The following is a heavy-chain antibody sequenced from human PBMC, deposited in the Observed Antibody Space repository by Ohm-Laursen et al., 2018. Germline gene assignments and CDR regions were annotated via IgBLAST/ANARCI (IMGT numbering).Heavy chain of an antibody. CDR3: ARDMWYCSGGSCQRTTIDY. D-gene: IGHD2-15*01. V-gene: IGHV3-21*01. CDR1: GFTFDDYA. J-gene: IGHJ4*02. CDR2: ISSSSSYI. Sequence: SLRLSCAASGFTFDDYAMHWVRQAPGKGLEWVSSISSSSSYIYYADSVKGRFTISRDNAKNSLYLQMNSLRAEDTAVYYCARDMWYCSGGSCQRTTIDYWGQGTLVTVSS.